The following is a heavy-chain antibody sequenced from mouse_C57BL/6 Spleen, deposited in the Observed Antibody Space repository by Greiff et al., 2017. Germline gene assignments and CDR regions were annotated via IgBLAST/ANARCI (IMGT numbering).Heavy chain of an antibody. CDR3: ERRDRHGYYAMDY. CDR1: GYAFSSYW. CDR2: IYPGDGDT. J-gene: IGHJ4*01. D-gene: IGHD3-2*01. V-gene: IGHV1-80*01. Sequence: QVQLQQSGAELVKPGASVKISCKASGYAFSSYWMNWVKQRPGKGLEWIGQIYPGDGDTNYNGKFKGKATLTADKSSSTAYMQLSSLTAEDSAVYFCERRDRHGYYAMDYWGQGTSVTVSS.